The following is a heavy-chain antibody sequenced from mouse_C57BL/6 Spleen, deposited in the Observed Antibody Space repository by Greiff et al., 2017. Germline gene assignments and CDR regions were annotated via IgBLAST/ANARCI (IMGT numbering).Heavy chain of an antibody. Sequence: VQLQQSGAELVRPGASVKLSCTASGFNINDYYMHWVKQRPEQGLEWIGRIDPEDGGTEYAPKFQGKATLTADTSSNTAYLQLRSLTSEDTAVYYCTRDTLRTPFADWGKGTLVTVSA. J-gene: IGHJ3*01. CDR1: GFNINDYY. CDR3: TRDTLRTPFAD. V-gene: IGHV14-1*01. D-gene: IGHD3-3*01. CDR2: IDPEDGGT.